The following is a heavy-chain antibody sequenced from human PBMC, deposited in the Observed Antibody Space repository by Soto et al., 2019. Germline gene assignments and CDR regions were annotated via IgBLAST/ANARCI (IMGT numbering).Heavy chain of an antibody. V-gene: IGHV3-15*05. J-gene: IGHJ4*01. CDR1: GFTFNNAW. CDR3: TTYSGTSLDF. CDR2: IKNKAEGGTT. D-gene: IGHD1-26*01. Sequence: GESLKISCAASGFTFNNAWMTWVRQAPGKGLECVGRIKNKAEGGTTEYTAPVKGRFTISRDDSKNTLYLQMNSLKTEDTAVYYCTTYSGTSLDFWGQGTLVTVSS.